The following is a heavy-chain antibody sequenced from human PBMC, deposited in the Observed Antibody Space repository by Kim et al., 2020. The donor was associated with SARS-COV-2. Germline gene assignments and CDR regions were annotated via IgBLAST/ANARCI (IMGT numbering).Heavy chain of an antibody. CDR3: ARAHYSTNSPFFY. V-gene: IGHV1-18*01. J-gene: IGHJ4*02. CDR2: ISGSNGAT. Sequence: ASVKVSCKASGYTFSNYGISWVRLAPGQGLEWMGWISGSNGATKYAQKFQGRVTMTTHTCADTDSIDLSSLRSDDTALYYCARAHYSTNSPFFYWGQGTL. D-gene: IGHD2-8*01. CDR1: GYTFSNYG.